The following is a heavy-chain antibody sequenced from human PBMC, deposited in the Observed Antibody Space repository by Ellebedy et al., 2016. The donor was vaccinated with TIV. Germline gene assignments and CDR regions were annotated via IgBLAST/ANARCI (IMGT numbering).Heavy chain of an antibody. D-gene: IGHD2-21*02. CDR1: GYTFTSYY. CDR3: ARDLVGGRCNGGYCYGGWFDP. V-gene: IGHV1-46*01. J-gene: IGHJ5*02. Sequence: AASVRVSCKASGYTFTSYYMHWVRQAPGQGLEWMGIINPSDGRTTYAQKFQGRVSMTSDTFTSTVYMELSSLRSEDTAVYYCARDLVGGRCNGGYCYGGWFDPWGQGTLVTVSS. CDR2: INPSDGRT.